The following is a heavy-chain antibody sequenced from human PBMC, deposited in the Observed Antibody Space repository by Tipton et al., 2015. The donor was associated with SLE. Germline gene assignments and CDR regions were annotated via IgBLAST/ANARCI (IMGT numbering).Heavy chain of an antibody. J-gene: IGHJ4*02. CDR3: ARSRGVAAAGTGFDY. CDR2: IIPIFGTA. CDR1: GYTFTGYY. Sequence: QLVQSGAEVKKPGASVKVSCKASGYTFTGYYMHWVRQAPGQGLEWMGGIIPIFGTANYAQKFQGRVTMTRNTSISTAYMELSSLRSEDTAVYYCARSRGVAAAGTGFDYWGQGTLVTVSS. D-gene: IGHD6-13*01. V-gene: IGHV1-2*02.